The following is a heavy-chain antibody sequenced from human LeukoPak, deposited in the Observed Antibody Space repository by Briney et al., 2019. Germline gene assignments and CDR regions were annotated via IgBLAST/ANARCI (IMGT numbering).Heavy chain of an antibody. CDR2: INHSGST. CDR3: ARDPGGIAARLLKFDP. D-gene: IGHD6-6*01. CDR1: GESFSGFY. J-gene: IGHJ5*02. Sequence: PSGTLCLTCAVYGESFSGFYWSWIRQPPGKGLEWIGEINHSGSTNFNPALKSRGTISVDTSKNPFSLTLSSVTAADTAVYYCARDPGGIAARLLKFDPWGQGTLVTVSS. V-gene: IGHV4-34*01.